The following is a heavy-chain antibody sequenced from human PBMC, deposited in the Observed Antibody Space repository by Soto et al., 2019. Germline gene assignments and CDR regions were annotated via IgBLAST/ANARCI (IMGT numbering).Heavy chain of an antibody. CDR3: ASDSGSNWRL. J-gene: IGHJ4*02. V-gene: IGHV1-3*01. CDR1: GFVSTNHN. CDR2: INAGNGNT. Sequence: QAHLVQSGAEVKMPGDSVQVSCKASGFVSTNHNFHWVRQAPGQSLEWMGRINAGNGNTQYSQNFQGRVTFTSDPSASTAFMELTNLRFEDRAMYYCASDSGSNWRLWCQGTLVSVSS. D-gene: IGHD4-4*01.